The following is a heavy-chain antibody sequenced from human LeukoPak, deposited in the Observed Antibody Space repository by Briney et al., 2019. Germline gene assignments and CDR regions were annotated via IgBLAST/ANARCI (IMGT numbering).Heavy chain of an antibody. Sequence: ASVKVSCKASGYTFTSYGISWVRQAPGQGLEWMGGISAYNGNTNYAQKLQGRVTMTTDTSTSTAYMELRSLRSDDTAVYYCATQVYHLLSQLRGDAFDIWGQGTMVTVSS. D-gene: IGHD2-8*01. CDR2: ISAYNGNT. V-gene: IGHV1-18*01. CDR3: ATQVYHLLSQLRGDAFDI. J-gene: IGHJ3*02. CDR1: GYTFTSYG.